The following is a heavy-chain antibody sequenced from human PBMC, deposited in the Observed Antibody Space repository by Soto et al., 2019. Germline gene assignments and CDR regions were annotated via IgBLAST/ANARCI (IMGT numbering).Heavy chain of an antibody. J-gene: IGHJ4*02. V-gene: IGHV4-59*11. Sequence: VQLQESGPGLVKPSETLSLTCCVSGGSISNHYWRWIRPPPGQGLEWIGYIYSNGNTTSNPSRKSRVTRSGDTSRNQISLKLTTVTAADTAVYYCTRANWYSEYWGQGTLVTVSS. CDR2: IYSNGNT. D-gene: IGHD7-27*01. CDR1: GGSISNHY. CDR3: TRANWYSEY.